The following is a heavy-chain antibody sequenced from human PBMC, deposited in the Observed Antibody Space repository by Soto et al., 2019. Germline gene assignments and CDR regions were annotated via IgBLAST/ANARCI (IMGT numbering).Heavy chain of an antibody. CDR2: ISGYNGNT. D-gene: IGHD3-22*01. V-gene: IGHV1-18*04. J-gene: IGHJ6*02. CDR1: GYTFTNYG. CDR3: ARDREYYYDSSGNYYYHYGMDV. Sequence: QVQLVESGAEVKKPGASVKVSCKASGYTFTNYGISWVRQAPVQGLEWMGWISGYNGNTKYAQKFQGRVTMTTDTPTNTAYMDMRSLRSDDTAVYYCARDREYYYDSSGNYYYHYGMDVWGQGTTVTVS.